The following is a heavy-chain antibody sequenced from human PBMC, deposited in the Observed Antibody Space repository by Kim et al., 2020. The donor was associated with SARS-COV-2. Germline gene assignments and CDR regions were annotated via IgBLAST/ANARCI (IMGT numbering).Heavy chain of an antibody. J-gene: IGHJ5*01. V-gene: IGHV3-74*01. CDR1: GFTFGDYS. Sequence: GGSLRLSCAASGFTFGDYSMNWVRQAPGEGLVWVSGIHSDGRITGYVDSVKGRFTISRDNAKNTLYLQMNSLRPEDTAVYYCARAVDQDISGNYGFFFD. D-gene: IGHD3-22*01. CDR3: ARAVDQDISGNYGFFFD. CDR2: IHSDGRIT.